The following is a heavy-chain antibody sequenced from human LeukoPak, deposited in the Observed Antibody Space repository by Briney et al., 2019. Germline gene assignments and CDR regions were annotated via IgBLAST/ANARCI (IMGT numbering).Heavy chain of an antibody. V-gene: IGHV3-23*01. CDR2: ISGSGGST. CDR3: AKHQNRWDYYFDY. D-gene: IGHD1-14*01. J-gene: IGHJ4*02. Sequence: GALRLSCAASGFTFSSYGMSWVRQAPGKRLEWVSAISGSGGSTYYADSVKGRFTISRDNSKNTLYLQMNSLRAEDTAVYYCAKHQNRWDYYFDYWGQGTLVTVSS. CDR1: GFTFSSYG.